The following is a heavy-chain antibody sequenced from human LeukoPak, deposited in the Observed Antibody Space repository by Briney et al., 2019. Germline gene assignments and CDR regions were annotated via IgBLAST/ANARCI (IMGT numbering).Heavy chain of an antibody. CDR1: GFTFSNYW. CDR2: IKQDGSEK. J-gene: IGHJ4*02. V-gene: IGHV3-7*01. D-gene: IGHD1-26*01. CDR3: AREEELGLSIDY. Sequence: GSLRLSCAASGFTFSNYWMSWVRQAPGKGLEWVANIKQDGSEKYYVDSVKGRFTISRDNAKNSLYLQMNSLTAEDTAVYYCAREEELGLSIDYWGQGTLVTVSS.